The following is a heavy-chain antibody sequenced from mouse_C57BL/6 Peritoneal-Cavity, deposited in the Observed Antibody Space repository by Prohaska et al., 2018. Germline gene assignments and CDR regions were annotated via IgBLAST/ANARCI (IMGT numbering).Heavy chain of an antibody. CDR1: GIDFSRYW. D-gene: IGHD1-1*01. CDR2: INPDSSTI. J-gene: IGHJ2*01. CDR3: ARTLPESFDY. V-gene: IGHV4-1*01. Sequence: EVKLLHSGGGLVQPGGSLTLSCAASGIDFSRYWMSWVRRAPGKGLEWIGEINPDSSTINYEPSLKDKFIISRDNAKNTLYLQMSKVRSEDTALYYCARTLPESFDYWGQGTTLTVSS.